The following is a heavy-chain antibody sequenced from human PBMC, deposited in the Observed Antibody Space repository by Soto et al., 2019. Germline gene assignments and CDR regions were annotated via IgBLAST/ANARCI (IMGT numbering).Heavy chain of an antibody. J-gene: IGHJ4*02. CDR1: GGSISSGGYY. CDR2: IYYSGST. Sequence: QVQLQESGPGLVKPSQTLSLTCTVSGGSISSGGYYWSWIRQHPGKGLEWIGYIYYSGSTYYNPSLKRRVTMSVATSKNQFSLKLSSVTAADTAVYYCARGDYDLLTGRGGADYWGQGTLVTVSS. CDR3: ARGDYDLLTGRGGADY. D-gene: IGHD3-9*01. V-gene: IGHV4-31*03.